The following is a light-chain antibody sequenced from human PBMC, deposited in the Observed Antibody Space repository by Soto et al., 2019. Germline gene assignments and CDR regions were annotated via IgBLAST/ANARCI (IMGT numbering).Light chain of an antibody. CDR2: DVF. Sequence: QSALTQPASVSGSPGQSITISCTGTSSDVGGYNYVSWFHQHPGKAPKTMIYDVFNRPSGVSNRFSGSKSGNTASLTISGLQADDEGDFYGSSYTSGNTWVFGGGTKLTVL. V-gene: IGLV2-14*01. CDR1: SSDVGGYNY. CDR3: SSYTSGNTWV. J-gene: IGLJ3*02.